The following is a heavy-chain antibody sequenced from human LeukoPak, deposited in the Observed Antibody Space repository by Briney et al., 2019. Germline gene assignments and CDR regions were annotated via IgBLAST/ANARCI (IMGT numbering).Heavy chain of an antibody. D-gene: IGHD6-19*01. CDR1: GGSISDYY. V-gene: IGHV4-4*07. J-gene: IGHJ4*02. Sequence: SETLSLTCTVSGGSISDYYWSWIREPAGKGLEWVGRISVTDSTNYNPSLTSRVTMSVDTSKNQFSLNLRSLSAADTAVYYCARLRRVSSGWYADDFWGQGTLVTVSS. CDR2: ISVTDST. CDR3: ARLRRVSSGWYADDF.